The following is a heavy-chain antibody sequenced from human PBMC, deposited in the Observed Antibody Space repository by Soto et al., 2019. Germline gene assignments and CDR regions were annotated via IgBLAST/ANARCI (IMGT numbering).Heavy chain of an antibody. J-gene: IGHJ4*02. V-gene: IGHV3-23*01. CDR1: GFTFSSYA. Sequence: GGSLRLSCAASGFTFSSYAMSWVRQAPGKGLEWVSAISGSGGSTYYADSVKGRFTISRDNSKNTLYLQMNSLRAEDTAVYYCAKDSYYDSSGYYDYWGQGTLVTVSS. CDR3: AKDSYYDSSGYYDY. CDR2: ISGSGGST. D-gene: IGHD3-22*01.